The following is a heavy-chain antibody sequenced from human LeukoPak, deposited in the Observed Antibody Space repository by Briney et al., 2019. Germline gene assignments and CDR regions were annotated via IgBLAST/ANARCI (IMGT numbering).Heavy chain of an antibody. CDR1: GGTFSSYA. CDR2: IIPIFGTA. Sequence: GASVKVSCKASGGTFSSYAISWVRQAPGQGLGWMGGIIPIFGTANYAQKFQGRVTITTDESTSTAYMELSSLRSEDTAVYYCAHKLELVRRAFYYSYRDAGGKGPRVPV. V-gene: IGHV1-69*05. J-gene: IGHJ6*03. D-gene: IGHD1-7*01. CDR3: AHKLELVRRAFYYSYRDA.